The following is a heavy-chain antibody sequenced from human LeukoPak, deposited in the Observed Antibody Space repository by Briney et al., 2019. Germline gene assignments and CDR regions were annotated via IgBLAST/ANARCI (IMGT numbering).Heavy chain of an antibody. D-gene: IGHD6-13*01. CDR3: ARDVSSSSDY. CDR2: INGDGSST. V-gene: IGHV3-74*01. Sequence: PGGSLRLSCAASGFTFSSYWMYWVRQAPGKGLVWVSRINGDGSSTSYADSAKGRFTISRDNSKNTLFLQMNSLRAEDTAVYYCARDVSSSSDYWGQGTLVTVSS. CDR1: GFTFSSYW. J-gene: IGHJ4*02.